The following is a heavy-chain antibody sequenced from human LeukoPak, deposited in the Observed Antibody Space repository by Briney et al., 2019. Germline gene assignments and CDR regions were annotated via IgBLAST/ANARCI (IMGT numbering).Heavy chain of an antibody. D-gene: IGHD5-24*01. CDR3: TKEGRSLQTY. J-gene: IGHJ4*02. CDR2: IKEDGTET. Sequence: GGSLRLSCAASGFMFSSNWMSWVRLAPGKGLEWVANIKEDGTETYYVDSVKGRFTISRDNAKNSLYLQMNSLRVEDTAVYYCTKEGRSLQTYWGQGTLVTVSS. CDR1: GFMFSSNW. V-gene: IGHV3-7*03.